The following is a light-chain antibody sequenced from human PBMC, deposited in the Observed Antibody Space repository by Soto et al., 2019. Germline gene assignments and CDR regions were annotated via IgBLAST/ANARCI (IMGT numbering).Light chain of an antibody. CDR3: QQYNKWPLT. CDR2: AAS. V-gene: IGKV1-5*01. Sequence: PSTLSASVGDRVTITCRASQSITDRLAWYQQKPGKAPNLLIYAASTLQSGVPSRFSASGVGTDFTLTISSLQSEDFTVYYCQQYNKWPLTFGQGTKVDIK. J-gene: IGKJ1*01. CDR1: QSITDR.